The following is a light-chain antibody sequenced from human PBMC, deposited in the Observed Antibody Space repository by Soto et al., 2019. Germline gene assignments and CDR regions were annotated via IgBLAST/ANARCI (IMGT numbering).Light chain of an antibody. V-gene: IGKV3-15*01. CDR1: QSVGSN. Sequence: ERVMTQSPVTRSGAQGESVTLSCRGSQSVGSNLAWYQQKPGQAPRLLIYGVSTRATGIPARFAGSGSGRQFTLTISSLQSEDLAVYYCQQYNNWPQTFGQGTKVDIK. CDR3: QQYNNWPQT. CDR2: GVS. J-gene: IGKJ1*01.